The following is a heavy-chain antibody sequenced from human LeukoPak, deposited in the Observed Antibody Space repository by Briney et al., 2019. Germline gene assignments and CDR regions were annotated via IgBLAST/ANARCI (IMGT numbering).Heavy chain of an antibody. D-gene: IGHD1-14*01. CDR1: GFTFSSYA. CDR2: ISYDGSNK. Sequence: GGSLRLSCAASGFTFSSYAMHWVRQAPGKGLEWVAVISYDGSNKYYADSVKGRFTISRDNSKNTLYLQMNSLRAEDTAVYYCARWNQGSNYYYGMDVWGQGTTVTVSS. CDR3: ARWNQGSNYYYGMDV. V-gene: IGHV3-30-3*01. J-gene: IGHJ6*02.